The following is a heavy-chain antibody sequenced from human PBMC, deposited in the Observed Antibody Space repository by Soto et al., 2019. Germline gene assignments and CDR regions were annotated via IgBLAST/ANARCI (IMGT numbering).Heavy chain of an antibody. CDR2: ISYDGSDK. D-gene: IGHD2-2*02. J-gene: IGHJ4*02. V-gene: IGHV3-30*18. Sequence: GGSLRLSCAASGFTFNTYGMHWVRQAPGKGLEWVAVISYDGSDKFYADSVKGRFTISRDNSKNTLYLQMSSLRPEDTATYYCAKSPNFYCSSPNCYKYYFDYWGQGTLVTVSS. CDR1: GFTFNTYG. CDR3: AKSPNFYCSSPNCYKYYFDY.